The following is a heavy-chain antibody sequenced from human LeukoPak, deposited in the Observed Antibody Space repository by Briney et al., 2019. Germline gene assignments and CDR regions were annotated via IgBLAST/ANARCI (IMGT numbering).Heavy chain of an antibody. V-gene: IGHV1-18*01. J-gene: IGHJ5*02. CDR3: ARDGGQSYDLLTGYYNNDWFDP. CDR2: ISAYDGNT. D-gene: IGHD3-9*01. CDR1: GYTFTNYG. Sequence: ASVKDSCKASGYTFTNYGINWVRQAPGQGLEWMGWISAYDGNTNYARFFQGRVTMTTDTSTSTAYMNLRSLTSDDTAVYYCARDGGQSYDLLTGYYNNDWFDPWGQGTLVTVSS.